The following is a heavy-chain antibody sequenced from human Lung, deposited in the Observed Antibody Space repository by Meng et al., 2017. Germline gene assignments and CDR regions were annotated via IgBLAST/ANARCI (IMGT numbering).Heavy chain of an antibody. D-gene: IGHD4-17*01. V-gene: IGHV1-18*01. CDR3: VVMGLYGDYDNWYFDL. J-gene: IGHJ2*01. CDR1: GCTFIRYG. CDR2: ISTYNGNT. Sequence: QVQLVQSGAEVKKPGASGKGACKASGCTFIRYGISWVRQAPGQGLEWMGWISTYNGNTNYAQKFQGRVTMTTDTSTSTAYMELRSLRSDDTAVYYCVVMGLYGDYDNWYFDLWGRGTLVTVSS.